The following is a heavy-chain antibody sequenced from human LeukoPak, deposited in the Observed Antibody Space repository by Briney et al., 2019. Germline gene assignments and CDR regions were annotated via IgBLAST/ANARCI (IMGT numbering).Heavy chain of an antibody. Sequence: GGSLRLSCAASEFTFSSYAMSWVRQAPGKGLEWVSAISGSGGSTYYADSVKGRFTISRDNSKNTLYLQMNSLRAEDTAVYYCAKDKAYYDFWSGYFYGMDVWGQGTTVTVSS. CDR1: EFTFSSYA. D-gene: IGHD3-3*01. CDR3: AKDKAYYDFWSGYFYGMDV. V-gene: IGHV3-23*01. CDR2: ISGSGGST. J-gene: IGHJ6*02.